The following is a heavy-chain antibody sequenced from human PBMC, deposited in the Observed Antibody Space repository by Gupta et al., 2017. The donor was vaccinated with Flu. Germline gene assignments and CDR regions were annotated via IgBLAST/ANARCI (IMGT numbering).Heavy chain of an antibody. CDR2: ISGSGGNT. V-gene: IGHV3-23*01. Sequence: EVQLLESGGGLIEPGGSLRLSCAASGFTFNTYAMSWVRQAPGKGLEWVSAISGSGGNTYYGDSAKGRFTISRDNSKNTLYLQMNSLRVEDTAMYYCAKRGPLGSSPVKWAMDVWGNGTTVTVSS. J-gene: IGHJ6*03. D-gene: IGHD2-8*01. CDR3: AKRGPLGSSPVKWAMDV. CDR1: GFTFNTYA.